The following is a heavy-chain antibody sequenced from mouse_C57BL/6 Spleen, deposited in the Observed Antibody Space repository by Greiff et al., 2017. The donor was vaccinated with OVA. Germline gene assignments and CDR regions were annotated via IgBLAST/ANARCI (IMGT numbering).Heavy chain of an antibody. J-gene: IGHJ4*01. V-gene: IGHV2-6-1*01. CDR3: ARHGPYYYGSSLYAMDY. Sequence: VQLVESGPGLVAPSQSLSITCTVSGFSLTSYGVHWVRQPPGKGLEWLVVIWSDGSTTYNSALKSRLSISKDNSKSQVFLKMNSLQTDDTAMYYCARHGPYYYGSSLYAMDYWGQGTSVTVSS. CDR1: GFSLTSYG. CDR2: IWSDGST. D-gene: IGHD1-1*01.